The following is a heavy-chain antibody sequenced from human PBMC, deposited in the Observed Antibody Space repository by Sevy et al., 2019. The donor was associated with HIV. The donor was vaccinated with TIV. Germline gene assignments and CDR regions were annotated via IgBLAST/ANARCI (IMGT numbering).Heavy chain of an antibody. CDR1: GYTFTTYG. V-gene: IGHV1-18*01. J-gene: IGHJ5*02. CDR2: ISTYNSIT. D-gene: IGHD6-19*01. Sequence: ASVKVSCKASGYTFTTYGITWVRQAPGQGLEWMGWISTYNSITNYAQTFQGRVTMTTDTSTSTAYMELRSLRSGDTAVYYCARSTQVAGRSNWFDPWGQGTLVTVSS. CDR3: ARSTQVAGRSNWFDP.